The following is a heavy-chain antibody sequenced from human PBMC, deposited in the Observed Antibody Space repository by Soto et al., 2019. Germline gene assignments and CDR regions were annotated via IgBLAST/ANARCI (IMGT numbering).Heavy chain of an antibody. V-gene: IGHV4-30-4*02. CDR2: IYYSGST. CDR1: GGSISSGDYY. J-gene: IGHJ4*02. D-gene: IGHD4-17*01. Sequence: SDILSLTCTVSGGSISSGDYYRSWIRQPPGKGLEWIGYIYYSGSTYYNPSLKSRVTISVDTSKNQFSLKLSSVTAADTALYYCARSMTTVVALDYWGQGTLVTVSS. CDR3: ARSMTTVVALDY.